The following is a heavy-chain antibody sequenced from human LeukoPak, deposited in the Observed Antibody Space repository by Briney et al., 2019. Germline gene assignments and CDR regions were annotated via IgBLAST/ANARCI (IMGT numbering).Heavy chain of an antibody. CDR1: GYTLTELS. J-gene: IGHJ6*03. V-gene: IGHV1-69*13. Sequence: SVKVSCKVSGYTLTELSMHWVRQAPGQGLEWMGGIIPIFGTANYAQKFQGRVTITADESTSTAYMELSSLRSEDTAVYYCARPRGYSYGGGGYYYYYMDVWGKGTTVTISS. CDR3: ARPRGYSYGGGGYYYYYMDV. CDR2: IIPIFGTA. D-gene: IGHD5-18*01.